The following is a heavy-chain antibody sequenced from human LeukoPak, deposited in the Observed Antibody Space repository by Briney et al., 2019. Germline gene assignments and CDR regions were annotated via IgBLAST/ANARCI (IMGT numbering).Heavy chain of an antibody. CDR1: GFTFTSYA. D-gene: IGHD6-19*01. V-gene: IGHV3-30*04. Sequence: GGSLRLSCAASGFTFTSYAFHWVRQAPGMGLEWVIVISHDDKNRYYADSVKGRFTISRDNSKNTVYLQMNSLRVEDTAVYFCVRDRDTSGWLYWGQGTLVTVSS. CDR2: ISHDDKNR. CDR3: VRDRDTSGWLY. J-gene: IGHJ4*02.